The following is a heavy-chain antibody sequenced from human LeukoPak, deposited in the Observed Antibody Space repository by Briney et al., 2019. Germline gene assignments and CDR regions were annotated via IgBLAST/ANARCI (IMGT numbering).Heavy chain of an antibody. Sequence: GGSLRLSCAASGFTVSSNYMGWVRQAPGKGLEWVSIIYSGGSTYYADSVKGRFTISRHNSKNTLYLQMNSLRAEDTAVYYCAREVGGSAFDIWGQGTVVTVSS. CDR3: AREVGGSAFDI. J-gene: IGHJ3*02. CDR1: GFTVSSNY. D-gene: IGHD3-16*01. V-gene: IGHV3-53*04. CDR2: IYSGGST.